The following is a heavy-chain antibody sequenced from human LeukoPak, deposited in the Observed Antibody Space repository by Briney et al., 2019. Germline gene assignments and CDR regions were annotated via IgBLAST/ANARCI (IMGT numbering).Heavy chain of an antibody. CDR1: GGSISSYY. J-gene: IGHJ4*02. CDR3: ARDGRAGSLFAS. Sequence: PSETLSLTCTVSGGSISSYYWSWIRQPPGKGLEWIGYIYYSGSTNYNPSLKSRVTISLDTSKNQFSLKLSSVTAADTAIYYCARDGRAGSLFASWGQGTLVTVSS. V-gene: IGHV4-59*01. D-gene: IGHD6-19*01. CDR2: IYYSGST.